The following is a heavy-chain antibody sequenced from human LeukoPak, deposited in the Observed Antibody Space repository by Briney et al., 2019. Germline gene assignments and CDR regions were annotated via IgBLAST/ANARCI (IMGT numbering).Heavy chain of an antibody. Sequence: PGGSLRLSCAASGFTVSSNYMSWVRQAPGKGLEWVSVIYSGGSTYYADSVKGRFTISRDNSKNTLYLQMNSLRAEDTAVYYCASGDFWSGYYTGFMPDPWGQGILVTVSS. J-gene: IGHJ5*02. CDR2: IYSGGST. D-gene: IGHD3-3*01. CDR1: GFTVSSNY. V-gene: IGHV3-66*02. CDR3: ASGDFWSGYYTGFMPDP.